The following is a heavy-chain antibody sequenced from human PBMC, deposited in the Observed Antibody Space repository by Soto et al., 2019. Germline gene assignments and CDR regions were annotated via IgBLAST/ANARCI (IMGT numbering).Heavy chain of an antibody. V-gene: IGHV1-2*02. CDR2: INPNSGGT. Sequence: VASVKVSCKASGYTFTGYYMHWVRQAPGQGLEWMGWINPNSGGTNYAQKFQGRVTMTRDTSISTAYMELSRLRSDDTAVYYCARDPSVIAAALFSGMDVWGQGTTVTVSS. CDR1: GYTFTGYY. D-gene: IGHD6-13*01. J-gene: IGHJ6*02. CDR3: ARDPSVIAAALFSGMDV.